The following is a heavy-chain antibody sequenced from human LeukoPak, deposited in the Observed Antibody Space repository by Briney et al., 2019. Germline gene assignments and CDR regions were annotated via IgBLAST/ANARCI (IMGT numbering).Heavy chain of an antibody. Sequence: PGGSLRLSCAASGFTFSNYAMSWVRQAPGKGLEWVSTISGSGDSTYYADSVKGRFTISRDNSKNTLYLQMNSLRAEDTAVYYCAQDGASIRFDNWGQGTLVTVSS. CDR3: AQDGASIRFDN. CDR2: ISGSGDST. D-gene: IGHD3-16*01. V-gene: IGHV3-23*01. CDR1: GFTFSNYA. J-gene: IGHJ4*02.